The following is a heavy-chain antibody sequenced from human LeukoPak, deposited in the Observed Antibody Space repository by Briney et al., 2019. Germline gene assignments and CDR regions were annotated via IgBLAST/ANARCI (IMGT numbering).Heavy chain of an antibody. J-gene: IGHJ4*03. Sequence: GSERLSCAASGFTFSNYAMSWVRQAPGKGLEWVAAISSSDGRTYYADPVKGRFTISRANSKNTLYLQMYSLRAEDTAVYYCAKTGYYDSSGYYCYFDYWGQGTLGTVSS. D-gene: IGHD3-22*01. V-gene: IGHV3-23*01. CDR3: AKTGYYDSSGYYCYFDY. CDR1: GFTFSNYA. CDR2: ISSSDGRT.